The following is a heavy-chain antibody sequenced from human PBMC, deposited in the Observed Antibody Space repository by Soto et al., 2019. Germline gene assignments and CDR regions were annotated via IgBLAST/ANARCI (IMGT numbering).Heavy chain of an antibody. D-gene: IGHD2-21*01. CDR1: GFTFSSSA. V-gene: IGHV3-23*01. J-gene: IGHJ4*01. CDR2: ISGSGGST. Sequence: PGGSLRLSCVASGFTFSSSAMSWVRQAPGKGLEWVSTISGSGGSTYYADSVKGRFTISRDISKNTLYLQMSSLRAEDTAVYYCARRAIPSPVLYFDHWGRGTLVTVSS. CDR3: ARRAIPSPVLYFDH.